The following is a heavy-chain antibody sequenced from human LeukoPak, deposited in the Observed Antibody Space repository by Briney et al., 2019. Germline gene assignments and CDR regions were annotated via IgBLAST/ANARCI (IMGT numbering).Heavy chain of an antibody. J-gene: IGHJ4*02. V-gene: IGHV1-2*06. CDR2: INPNSGGT. Sequence: ASVKVSCKTSGYTFTGYYIHWVRQAPGQGLEWMGRINPNSGGTNYAQKFQGRVIMTRDTSISTAYMELSRLTSDDTAVYYCARDLGDFWGQGTLVTVSS. D-gene: IGHD3-10*01. CDR1: GYTFTGYY. CDR3: ARDLGDF.